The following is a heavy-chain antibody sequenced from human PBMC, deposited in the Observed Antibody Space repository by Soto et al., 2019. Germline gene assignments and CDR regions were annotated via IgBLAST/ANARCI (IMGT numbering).Heavy chain of an antibody. Sequence: QLHLVQSGAVVKKPGASVTVSCSASGYPVTAYYMHWVRQAPGRGLEWMGGINPATGAAKYTQTFQGRVTMPGDTSTSTVFMELGGLTSEATAVFYCARGGGVGVAGSAAFDMWGQGTLVTVSS. CDR3: ARGGGVGVAGSAAFDM. D-gene: IGHD3-3*01. J-gene: IGHJ3*02. CDR2: INPATGAA. V-gene: IGHV1-2*02. CDR1: GYPVTAYY.